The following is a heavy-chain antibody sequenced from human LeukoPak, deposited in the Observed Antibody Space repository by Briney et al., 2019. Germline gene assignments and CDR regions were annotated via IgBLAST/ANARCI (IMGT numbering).Heavy chain of an antibody. D-gene: IGHD2-21*02. V-gene: IGHV4-39*07. Sequence: SETLSLTCTVSSGSISTSNYYWGWVRQPPGKALEWIGNIFYSGSTYYSPSLKSRVTISLDTSKNQFSLNLRSMKASDTAVYYCARAFCVGDCFVLHIYFDSWGLGTLVTVSS. CDR1: SGSISTSNYY. CDR3: ARAFCVGDCFVLHIYFDS. CDR2: IFYSGST. J-gene: IGHJ4*02.